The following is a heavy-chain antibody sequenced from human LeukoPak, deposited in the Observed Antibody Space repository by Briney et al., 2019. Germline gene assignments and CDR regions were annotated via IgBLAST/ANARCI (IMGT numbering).Heavy chain of an antibody. CDR1: GYTFISYD. J-gene: IGHJ5*02. CDR2: MNPNSGNT. Sequence: GASVKVSCKASGYTFISYDINWVRQATGQGLEWMGWMNPNSGNTGYAQKFQGRVTMTRNTSISTAYMGLSSLRSEDTAVYYCARGSDYGDYNWFDPWGQGTLVTVSS. V-gene: IGHV1-8*01. D-gene: IGHD4-17*01. CDR3: ARGSDYGDYNWFDP.